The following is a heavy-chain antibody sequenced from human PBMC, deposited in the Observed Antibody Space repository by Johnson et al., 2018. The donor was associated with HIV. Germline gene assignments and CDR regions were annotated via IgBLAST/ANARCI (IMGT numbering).Heavy chain of an antibody. D-gene: IGHD3-22*01. CDR2: IWYDGSNK. CDR3: AREGIVDAFDI. J-gene: IGHJ3*02. CDR1: GFTFSSYG. Sequence: QVQLVESGGGVVQPGMSLRISCAASGFTFSSYGMHWVRQAPGKGLEWVAVIWYDGSNKYYADSVKGRFTISRDNSKNTLYLQMNSLRAEDTAVYYCAREGIVDAFDIWGQGTMVTVSS. V-gene: IGHV3-30*19.